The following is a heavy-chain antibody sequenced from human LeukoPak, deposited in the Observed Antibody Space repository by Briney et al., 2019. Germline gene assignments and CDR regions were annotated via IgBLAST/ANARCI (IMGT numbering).Heavy chain of an antibody. Sequence: PSETLSLTCTVSGGSISPYYWSWIRQPPGKGLEWIGYIYYSGSTNYNPSLKSRVTISVDTSKNQFSLKLSSVTAADTAVYYCARGRPIRSSGWYINYYYYMDVWGKGTTVTVSS. CDR2: IYYSGST. V-gene: IGHV4-59*01. CDR3: ARGRPIRSSGWYINYYYYMDV. CDR1: GGSISPYY. J-gene: IGHJ6*03. D-gene: IGHD6-19*01.